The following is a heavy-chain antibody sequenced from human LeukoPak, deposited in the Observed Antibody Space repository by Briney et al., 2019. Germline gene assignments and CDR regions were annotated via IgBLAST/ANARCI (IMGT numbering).Heavy chain of an antibody. V-gene: IGHV4-39*01. CDR3: ASLGCSGGSCYSVDY. D-gene: IGHD2-15*01. CDR2: IYYSGST. J-gene: IGHJ4*02. CDR1: GGSISSSSYY. Sequence: PSETLSLTCTVSGGSISSSSYYWGWIRQPPGKGLEWIGSIYYSGSTYYNPSLKSRVTIPVDTSKNQFSLKLSSVTAADTAVYYCASLGCSGGSCYSVDYWGQGTLVTVSS.